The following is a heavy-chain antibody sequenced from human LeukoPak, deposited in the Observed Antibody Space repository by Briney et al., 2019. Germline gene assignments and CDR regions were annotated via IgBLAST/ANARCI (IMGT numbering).Heavy chain of an antibody. V-gene: IGHV3-23*01. J-gene: IGHJ4*02. Sequence: GGSLRLSCAASGFTFSSYAVSWVRQAPGKGLEWVSAISGSGGSTYYADSVKGRFTISRDNSKNTLYLQMNSLRAEDTAVYYCAKSNYYGSGRPDYWGQGTLVTVSS. CDR2: ISGSGGST. CDR3: AKSNYYGSGRPDY. CDR1: GFTFSSYA. D-gene: IGHD3-10*01.